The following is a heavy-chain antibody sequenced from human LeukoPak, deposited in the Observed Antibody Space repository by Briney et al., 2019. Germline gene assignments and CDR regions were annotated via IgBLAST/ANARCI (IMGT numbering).Heavy chain of an antibody. D-gene: IGHD6-13*01. CDR2: ISYDGNNK. Sequence: GRSLRLSCVGSGFTFSDYAIHWVRQAPGRGLEWVAVISYDGNNKYYGDSVKGRSTISRDNSKNTLYLQMDSLRAEETAVYYCARERIAATGTGWFDPWGQGTLVTVSS. CDR3: ARERIAATGTGWFDP. J-gene: IGHJ5*02. V-gene: IGHV3-30*04. CDR1: GFTFSDYA.